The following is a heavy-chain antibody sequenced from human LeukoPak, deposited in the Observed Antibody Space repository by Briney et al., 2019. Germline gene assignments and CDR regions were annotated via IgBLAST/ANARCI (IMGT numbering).Heavy chain of an antibody. D-gene: IGHD6-19*01. CDR2: INAGNGNI. CDR3: ARPRSSGWYEPFDY. J-gene: IGHJ4*02. V-gene: IGHV1-3*01. Sequence: ASVTVSCKASGYTFTSYAMHWVRQAPGQRLEWMGWINAGNGNIKYSQKFQGRVTITRDTSASTAYMELSSLRSEDTAVYYCARPRSSGWYEPFDYWGQGTLVTVSS. CDR1: GYTFTSYA.